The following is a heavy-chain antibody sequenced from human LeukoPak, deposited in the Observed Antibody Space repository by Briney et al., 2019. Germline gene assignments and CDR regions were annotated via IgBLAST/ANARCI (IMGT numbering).Heavy chain of an antibody. CDR3: ARRVFFPYGMDV. Sequence: SETLSLTCAVYGGSFSGYYWSWIRQPPGKGLEWIGEINHSGSTNYNPSLMSRVTISVDTSKNQFSLKLSSVTAADTAVYYCARRVFFPYGMDVWGQGTTVTVSS. D-gene: IGHD2/OR15-2a*01. CDR2: INHSGST. CDR1: GGSFSGYY. V-gene: IGHV4-34*01. J-gene: IGHJ6*02.